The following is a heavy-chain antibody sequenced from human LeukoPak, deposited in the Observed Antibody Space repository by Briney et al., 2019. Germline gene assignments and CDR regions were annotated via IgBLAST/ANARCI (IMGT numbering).Heavy chain of an antibody. CDR3: ARDPDSSGYYSLYFDY. D-gene: IGHD3-22*01. J-gene: IGHJ4*02. Sequence: GGSLRLSCAASGFTFSSYAMHWVRQAPGKGLEWVAAISYDGSNKYYADSVKGRFTISRDNSKNTLYLQMNSLRAEDTAVYYCARDPDSSGYYSLYFDYWGQGTLVTVSS. CDR2: ISYDGSNK. CDR1: GFTFSSYA. V-gene: IGHV3-30-3*01.